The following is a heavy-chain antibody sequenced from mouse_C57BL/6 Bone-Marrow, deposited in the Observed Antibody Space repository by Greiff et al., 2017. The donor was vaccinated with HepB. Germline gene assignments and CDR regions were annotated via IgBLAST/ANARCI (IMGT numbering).Heavy chain of an antibody. CDR2: ISYSGST. J-gene: IGHJ2*01. V-gene: IGHV3-1*01. CDR3: ARRGAYFDY. D-gene: IGHD3-1*01. Sequence: EVQLQESGPGMVTPSQSLSLTCTVPGYSITSGYDWHWIRHFPGNKLEWMGYISYSGSTNYTPSHKSRISITHDTSKHHFFLKLNSVTTEDTATYYCARRGAYFDYWGQGTTLTVSS. CDR1: GYSITSGYD.